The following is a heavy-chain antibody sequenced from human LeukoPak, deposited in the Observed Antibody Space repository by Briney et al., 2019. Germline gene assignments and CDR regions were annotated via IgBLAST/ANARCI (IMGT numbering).Heavy chain of an antibody. CDR1: GYTFTGYY. J-gene: IGHJ4*02. Sequence: ASVKVSCKASGYTFTGYYIHWVRQAPGQGLEWMGWINPNSGGTNYAQKFQGRVTMTRDRAINTAYMDLRSLTYDDTAVYYCARDKPAEAALDFWGQGTLVTVSS. V-gene: IGHV1-2*02. CDR2: INPNSGGT. CDR3: ARDKPAEAALDF.